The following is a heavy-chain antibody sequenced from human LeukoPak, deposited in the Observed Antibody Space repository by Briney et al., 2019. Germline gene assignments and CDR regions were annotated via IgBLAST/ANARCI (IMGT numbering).Heavy chain of an antibody. V-gene: IGHV1-69*06. CDR3: ARVAAAIPRWYFDL. CDR1: GGSIMNYA. Sequence: GASVKVSCKTSGGSIMNYAISWVRQAPGQGLEWMGVIIPIFGTSNYAQKFQGRVTITADKSTNTANMELSGLRSEDTAVYYCARVAAAIPRWYFDLWGRGTLVTVSS. CDR2: IIPIFGTS. J-gene: IGHJ2*01. D-gene: IGHD2-21*02.